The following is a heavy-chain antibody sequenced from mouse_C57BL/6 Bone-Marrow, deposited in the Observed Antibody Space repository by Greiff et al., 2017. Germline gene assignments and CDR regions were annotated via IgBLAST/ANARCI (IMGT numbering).Heavy chain of an antibody. CDR2: IDPANGNT. Sequence: VQLQQSVAELVRPGASVKLSCTASGFNITNTYMHWVKQRPEQGLEWIGRIDPANGNTKYAPKFQGKATLTADTSSNTAYLQLSSLTSADTAIYYCAPITTVVAPYYLDYWGQGTTLTVSS. V-gene: IGHV14-3*01. CDR1: GFNITNTY. D-gene: IGHD1-1*01. J-gene: IGHJ2*01. CDR3: APITTVVAPYYLDY.